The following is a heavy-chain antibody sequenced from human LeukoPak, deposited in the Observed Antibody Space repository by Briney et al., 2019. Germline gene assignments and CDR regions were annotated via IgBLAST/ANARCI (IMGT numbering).Heavy chain of an antibody. Sequence: GGSLRLSCIASGFTFSSYGMYWVRQAPGKGLEWVAFIRFDETNKYYADSVKGRFTISRDNSKNTLYLQMNSLRAEDTAVYYCARSLLAGTGGFDFWGQGTLVTVSS. J-gene: IGHJ4*02. V-gene: IGHV3-33*07. CDR1: GFTFSSYG. CDR3: ARSLLAGTGGFDF. CDR2: IRFDETNK. D-gene: IGHD6-19*01.